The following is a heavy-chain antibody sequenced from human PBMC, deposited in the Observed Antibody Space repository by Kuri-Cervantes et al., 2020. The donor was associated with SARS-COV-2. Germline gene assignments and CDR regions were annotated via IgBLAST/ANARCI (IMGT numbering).Heavy chain of an antibody. Sequence: ASVTVSFKSSGYSFTCYYMHWVRQAPGQGLEWMGWINPNSGGTNYAQKFQGRVTMTRDPSISTAYMELSRLRSSDTAVYYCARGGVEWVVVAATRGHNWFDPWGQGTLVTVSS. CDR3: ARGGVEWVVVAATRGHNWFDP. V-gene: IGHV1-2*02. CDR2: INPNSGGT. J-gene: IGHJ5*02. CDR1: GYSFTCYY. D-gene: IGHD2-15*01.